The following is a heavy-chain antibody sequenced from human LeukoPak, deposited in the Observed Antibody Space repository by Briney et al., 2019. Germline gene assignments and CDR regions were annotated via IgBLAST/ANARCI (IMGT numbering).Heavy chain of an antibody. CDR2: ISSSGTNI. J-gene: IGHJ4*02. CDR1: GFTFSDYN. CDR3: ARDAAIKNYYDSSGYYINSYYFDF. Sequence: PGGSLRLSCAASGFTFSDYNMSWVRQAPGKGLEWVSSISSSGTNIYYADSVKGRFTISRDNAKNSLYLQMNDLRAGDTAVYYCARDAAIKNYYDSSGYYINSYYFDFWGQGTLVTVSS. D-gene: IGHD3-22*01. V-gene: IGHV3-11*04.